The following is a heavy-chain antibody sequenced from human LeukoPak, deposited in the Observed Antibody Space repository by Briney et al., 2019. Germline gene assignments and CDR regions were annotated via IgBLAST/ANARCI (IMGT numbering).Heavy chain of an antibody. CDR2: INWNGGRA. CDR1: GFTFDDYG. J-gene: IGHJ4*02. V-gene: IGHV3-20*01. Sequence: GGSLRPSRAAPGFTFDDYGMSWGRQAPGKGVGWVSGINWNGGRAVYADSVKGRFTISRDNAKNSLYLQMNSLSAEDKAMYHCAREGNPTYYYDSSGYYYVDYFDYWGQGTLVTVSS. CDR3: AREGNPTYYYDSSGYYYVDYFDY. D-gene: IGHD3-22*01.